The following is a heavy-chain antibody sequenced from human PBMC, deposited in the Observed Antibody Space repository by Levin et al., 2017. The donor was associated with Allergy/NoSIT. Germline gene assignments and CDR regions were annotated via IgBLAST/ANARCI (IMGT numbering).Heavy chain of an antibody. CDR1: GFTVSSNY. D-gene: IGHD5-12*01. Sequence: GGSLRLSCAASGFTVSSNYMSWVRQAPGKGLEWVSVIYSGGSTYYADSVKGRFTISRDNSKNTLYLQMNSLRAEDTAVYYCARDWSRGYDVYWGQGTLVTVSS. J-gene: IGHJ4*02. CDR2: IYSGGST. V-gene: IGHV3-66*02. CDR3: ARDWSRGYDVY.